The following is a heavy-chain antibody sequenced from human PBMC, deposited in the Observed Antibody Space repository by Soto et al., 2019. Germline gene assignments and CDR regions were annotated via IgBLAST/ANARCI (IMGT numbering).Heavy chain of an antibody. CDR1: GDSIRSSSY. J-gene: IGHJ4*02. CDR3: AGALYYYDSSGYFDY. Sequence: PSETLSLTCTVSGDSIRSSSYWGWIRQPPGKGLEWIGSIYSTGNTYYNPSLNSQVTISVDTSKNQFSLNVISVTAADTAVYYCAGALYYYDSSGYFDYWGQGTLVTVSS. D-gene: IGHD3-22*01. V-gene: IGHV4-38-2*02. CDR2: IYSTGNT.